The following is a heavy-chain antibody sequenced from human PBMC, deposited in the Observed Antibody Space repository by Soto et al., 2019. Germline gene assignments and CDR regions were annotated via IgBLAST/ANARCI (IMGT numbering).Heavy chain of an antibody. CDR3: AKDSNADTSYLFDY. CDR2: ISWNSGSI. V-gene: IGHV3-9*01. D-gene: IGHD2-2*01. Sequence: EVQLVESGGGLVQPGRSLRLSCAASGFTFDDYAMHWVRQAPGKGLEWVSGISWNSGSIGYADAVKGRFTISRDNAKNSLYRQRNSLRAEDTALYYCAKDSNADTSYLFDYWGQGTLVTVSS. J-gene: IGHJ4*02. CDR1: GFTFDDYA.